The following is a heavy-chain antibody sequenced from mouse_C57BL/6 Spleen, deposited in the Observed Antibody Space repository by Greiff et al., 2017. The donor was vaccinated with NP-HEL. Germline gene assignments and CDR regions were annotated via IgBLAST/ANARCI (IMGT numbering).Heavy chain of an antibody. CDR3: ASPYSNYGYFDV. D-gene: IGHD2-5*01. V-gene: IGHV1-80*01. J-gene: IGHJ1*03. CDR1: GYAFSSYW. Sequence: QVQLQQSGAELVKPGASVKISCKASGYAFSSYWMNWVKQRPGKGLEWIGQIYPGDGDTNYNGKFKGKATLTADKSSSTAYMQLSSLTSEDSAVYFCASPYSNYGYFDVWGTGTTVTVSS. CDR2: IYPGDGDT.